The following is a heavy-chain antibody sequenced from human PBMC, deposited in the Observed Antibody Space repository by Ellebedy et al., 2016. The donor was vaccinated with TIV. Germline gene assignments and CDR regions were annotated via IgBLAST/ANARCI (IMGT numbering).Heavy chain of an antibody. J-gene: IGHJ5*02. CDR1: GGPIRSYY. D-gene: IGHD1-26*01. Sequence: MPSETLSLTCTVSGGPIRSYYWSWIPQPQGKGLEWIGYVYYSGDTNYKPSLKSRVSMSVDTSKNQFSLKLSSVTAADTAVYYCARRRGSYYKSWFDPWGQGTLVTVSS. CDR2: VYYSGDT. CDR3: ARRRGSYYKSWFDP. V-gene: IGHV4-59*08.